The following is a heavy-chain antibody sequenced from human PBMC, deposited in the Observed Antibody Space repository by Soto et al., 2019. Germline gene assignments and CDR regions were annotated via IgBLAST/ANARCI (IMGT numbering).Heavy chain of an antibody. Sequence: QVQLQESGPGLVKPSQTLSLTCTVSGGSISSGGYYWSWIRQHPGKGLEWIGYIYYSGSTYYNPSLKSRVTISVDTSKNQFSLKLSSVTAADTAVYYCARDHPSVGSGSRNYYYYGMDVWGQGTTVTVSS. CDR1: GGSISSGGYY. J-gene: IGHJ6*02. CDR2: IYYSGST. D-gene: IGHD3-10*01. V-gene: IGHV4-31*03. CDR3: ARDHPSVGSGSRNYYYYGMDV.